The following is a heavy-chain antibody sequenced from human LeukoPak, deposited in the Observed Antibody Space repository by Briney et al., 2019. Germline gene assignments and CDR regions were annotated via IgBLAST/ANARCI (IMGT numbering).Heavy chain of an antibody. J-gene: IGHJ4*02. CDR1: GFTFGSYA. D-gene: IGHD3-3*01. CDR3: VSCYYDFWSGLPLYFDY. Sequence: LRLSCAASGFTFGSYAMSWVRQAPGEGLEWIGYIYYSGSTYYNPSLKSRVTISVDTSKNQFSLKLSSVTATDTAVYYCVSCYYDFWSGLPLYFDYWGQGTLVTVSS. V-gene: IGHV4-31*11. CDR2: IYYSGST.